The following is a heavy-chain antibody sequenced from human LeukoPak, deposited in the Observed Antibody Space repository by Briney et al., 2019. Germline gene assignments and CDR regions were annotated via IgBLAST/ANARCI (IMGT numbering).Heavy chain of an antibody. J-gene: IGHJ4*02. V-gene: IGHV3-23*01. D-gene: IGHD1-26*01. CDR2: ISASGGST. CDR3: AKPPSSRGSGQTYFDC. CDR1: GFTFSSYA. Sequence: GGSLRLSCAASGFTFSSYAMSWVRQAPGKGLEWVSVISASGGSTYYADSVKGRFTISRDNSKNTLYLQMNSLRAEDTAVYYCAKPPSSRGSGQTYFDCWGQGTLVTVSS.